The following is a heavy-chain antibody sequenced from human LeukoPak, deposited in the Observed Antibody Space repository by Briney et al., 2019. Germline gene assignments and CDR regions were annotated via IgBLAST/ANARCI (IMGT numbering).Heavy chain of an antibody. Sequence: PSETLSLTCTVSGGSISSYYWSWIRQPPGKGLEWIGYIYYSGGTNYNPSLKSRVTISVDTSKNQFSLKLSSVTAADTAVYYCASGLPYYYYGMDVWGQGTTVTVSS. CDR3: ASGLPYYYYGMDV. J-gene: IGHJ6*02. CDR2: IYYSGGT. D-gene: IGHD5-12*01. CDR1: GGSISSYY. V-gene: IGHV4-59*01.